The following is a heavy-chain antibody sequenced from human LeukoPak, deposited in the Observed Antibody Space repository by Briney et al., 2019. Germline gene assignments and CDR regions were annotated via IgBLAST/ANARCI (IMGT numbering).Heavy chain of an antibody. Sequence: GGSLRLSCAASGFTVSSNYMSWVRQAPGKGLEWVANINQDGSEKYYVDSVKGRFTISRDNAKNSLYLQMNSVRAEDSAVYYCARNYWYFDLWGRGTLVTVSS. V-gene: IGHV3-7*01. CDR2: INQDGSEK. CDR3: ARNYWYFDL. J-gene: IGHJ2*01. CDR1: GFTVSSNY.